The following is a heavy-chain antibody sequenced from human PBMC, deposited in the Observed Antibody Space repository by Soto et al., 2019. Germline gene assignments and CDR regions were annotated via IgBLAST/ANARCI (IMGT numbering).Heavy chain of an antibody. CDR1: GGSFSGYY. V-gene: IGHV4-34*01. CDR3: ARVPYYGSGSYRVDY. Sequence: QVQLQQWGAGLLKPSETLSLTCAVYGGSFSGYYWSWIRQPPGKGLEWIGEINHSGSTNYNPSLKSRVTISVDTSKNQFSLKLSSVTAADTAVYYCARVPYYGSGSYRVDYWGQGTLVTVSS. D-gene: IGHD3-10*01. J-gene: IGHJ4*02. CDR2: INHSGST.